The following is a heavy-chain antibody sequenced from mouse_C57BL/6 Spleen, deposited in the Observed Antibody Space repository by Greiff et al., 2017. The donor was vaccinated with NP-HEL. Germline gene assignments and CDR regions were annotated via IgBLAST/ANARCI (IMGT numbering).Heavy chain of an antibody. CDR1: GYTFTSYW. CDR3: ARGGYSKGAMDY. V-gene: IGHV1-61*01. D-gene: IGHD2-5*01. Sequence: QVQLQQPGAELVRPGSSVTLSCKASGYTFTSYWMDWVKQRPGQGLEWIGNIYPSDSETHYNQKFKDKATLTVDKSSSTAYMQLSSLTSEDSAVYYCARGGYSKGAMDYWGQGTSVTVSS. CDR2: IYPSDSET. J-gene: IGHJ4*01.